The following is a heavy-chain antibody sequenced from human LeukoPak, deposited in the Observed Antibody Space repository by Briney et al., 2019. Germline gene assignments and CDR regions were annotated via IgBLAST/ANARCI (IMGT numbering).Heavy chain of an antibody. CDR2: MNPNRGNS. CDR1: GYSFTTYD. J-gene: IGHJ4*02. CDR3: LRGDGDY. D-gene: IGHD5-24*01. Sequence: ASVKVSCRASGYSFTTYDINWVRQAPGQGLEWMGWMNPNRGNSDYAQKFQGRVTMTEDTSTDTAYMELSSLRSEDTAVYYCLRGDGDYWGQGTLVTVSS. V-gene: IGHV1-8*02.